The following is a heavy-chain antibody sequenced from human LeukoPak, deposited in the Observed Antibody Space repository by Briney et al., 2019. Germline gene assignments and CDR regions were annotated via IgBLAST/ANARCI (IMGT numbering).Heavy chain of an antibody. CDR2: IYTSGST. V-gene: IGHV4-4*09. CDR3: ASERAAAGTIDY. D-gene: IGHD6-13*01. J-gene: IGHJ4*02. CDR1: GGSISSYY. Sequence: MASETLSLTCTVSGGSISSYYWSWIRQPPGKGLEWIGYIYTSGSTNYNPSLKSRVTISVDTSKNQFSLKLSSVTAADTAVYYCASERAAAGTIDYWGQGTPVTVSS.